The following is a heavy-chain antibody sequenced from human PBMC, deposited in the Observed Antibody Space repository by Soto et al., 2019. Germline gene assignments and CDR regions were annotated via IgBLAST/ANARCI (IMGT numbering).Heavy chain of an antibody. V-gene: IGHV3-7*01. CDR1: GFTFSSYW. CDR2: IKQDGSEK. Sequence: PGGSLRLSCAASGFTFSSYWMSWVRQAPGKGLEWVANIKQDGSEKYYVDSVKGRFTISRDNAKNSLYLQMNSLRAEDTAVYYCARDRGVEMATITDYWGQGTLVTVSS. J-gene: IGHJ4*02. CDR3: ARDRGVEMATITDY. D-gene: IGHD5-12*01.